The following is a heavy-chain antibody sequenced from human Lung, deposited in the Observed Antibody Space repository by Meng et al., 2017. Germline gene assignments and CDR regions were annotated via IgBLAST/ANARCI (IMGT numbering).Heavy chain of an antibody. V-gene: IGHV6-1*01. Sequence: VHLKESGPGLVKHSQTLSLTCAISGDSVSSNSSAWNWIRTSPSRGLEWLGRTYYRSKWYNGYAVSVRSRITINPDTSKNQFSLQLNSVTPEDTAVYYCARSQQWLDSWGQGTLVTVSS. CDR3: ARSQQWLDS. D-gene: IGHD6-19*01. J-gene: IGHJ4*02. CDR1: GDSVSSNSSA. CDR2: TYYRSKWYN.